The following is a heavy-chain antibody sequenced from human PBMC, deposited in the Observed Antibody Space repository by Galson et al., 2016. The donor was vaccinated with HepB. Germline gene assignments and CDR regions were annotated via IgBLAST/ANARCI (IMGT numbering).Heavy chain of an antibody. J-gene: IGHJ4*02. D-gene: IGHD2/OR15-2a*01. Sequence: PALVKPTQTLTLTCTISGFSLSTARVGVSWIRQPPGKALEWLAHIFSNDEKSYNTSLQSRLTISKDPSESQVVLTMTNVGPVDTDTYYCARTGTASRGSHIYAWGQGSLVTVSS. CDR2: IFSNDEK. CDR1: GFSLSTARVG. V-gene: IGHV2-26*03. CDR3: ARTGTASRGSHIYA.